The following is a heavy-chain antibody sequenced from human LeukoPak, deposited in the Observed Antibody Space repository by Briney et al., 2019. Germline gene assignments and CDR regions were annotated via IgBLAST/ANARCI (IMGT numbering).Heavy chain of an antibody. CDR2: INQNGSER. CDR3: AAYDDYGLQF. D-gene: IGHD4-17*01. J-gene: IGHJ4*02. Sequence: GGSLRLSCVASGFTFSNYWMSWVRQAPGKGLEWVANINQNGSERYYVDSVEGRFTISRENAKNSLYLQMNSLRVEDTAVYYCAAYDDYGLQFWGQGALVTVSS. CDR1: GFTFSNYW. V-gene: IGHV3-7*01.